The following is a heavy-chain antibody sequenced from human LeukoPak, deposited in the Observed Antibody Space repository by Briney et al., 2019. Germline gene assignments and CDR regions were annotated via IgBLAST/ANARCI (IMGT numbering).Heavy chain of an antibody. D-gene: IGHD2-8*01. Sequence: GGSLRLSCAASGFTFSRDWMHWVRQAPGKGPEWVSRISDDGSITTYADSVQGRFTISRDNAKSTMFLQMNSLRAEDTAVYFCARRFYQTNVYDRHFDHWGHGILVTVSS. CDR1: GFTFSRDW. CDR2: ISDDGSIT. J-gene: IGHJ4*01. CDR3: ARRFYQTNVYDRHFDH. V-gene: IGHV3-74*03.